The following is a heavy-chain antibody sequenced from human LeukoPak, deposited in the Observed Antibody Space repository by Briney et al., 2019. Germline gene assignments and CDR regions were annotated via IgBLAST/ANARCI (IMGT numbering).Heavy chain of an antibody. CDR1: GGSISSYY. CDR3: ARGGDSSGYYYRIDY. V-gene: IGHV4-4*07. Sequence: SETLSLTCTVSGGSISSYYWSWIRQPAGKGLEWIGRIYASGSTNYNSSLKSRVTMSVDTSNNQFSLKLSSVTAADTAVYYCARGGDSSGYYYRIDYWGQGTLVTASS. D-gene: IGHD3-22*01. J-gene: IGHJ4*02. CDR2: IYASGST.